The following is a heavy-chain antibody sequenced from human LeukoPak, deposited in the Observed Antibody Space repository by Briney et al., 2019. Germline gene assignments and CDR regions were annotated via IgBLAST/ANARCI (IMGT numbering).Heavy chain of an antibody. D-gene: IGHD3-22*01. CDR2: ISSSSSTI. CDR3: ARAPSYYDSSGYYVDDY. Sequence: PGGSLRLSCAASGFTFSSYSMNWVRQAPGKGLEWVSYISSSSSTIYYADSVKGRFTISRDNSKNTLNLQMNSLRAEDTAVYYCARAPSYYDSSGYYVDDYWGQGTLVTVSS. J-gene: IGHJ4*02. CDR1: GFTFSSYS. V-gene: IGHV3-48*01.